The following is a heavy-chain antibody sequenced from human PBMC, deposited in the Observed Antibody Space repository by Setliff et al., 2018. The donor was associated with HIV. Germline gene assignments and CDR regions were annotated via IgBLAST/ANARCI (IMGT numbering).Heavy chain of an antibody. CDR1: GGSISNFY. Sequence: SETLSLTCTVSGGSISNFYWSWIRQPPGKGLEWIGYIYTSGSTSYNPSLRSRVTISLDTSKNRFSLKLNSVTAADTAVYYCARRSIVGVARDFYYYNLDVWGQGTTVTVSS. CDR2: IYTSGST. V-gene: IGHV4-4*09. CDR3: ARRSIVGVARDFYYYNLDV. J-gene: IGHJ6*02. D-gene: IGHD1-26*01.